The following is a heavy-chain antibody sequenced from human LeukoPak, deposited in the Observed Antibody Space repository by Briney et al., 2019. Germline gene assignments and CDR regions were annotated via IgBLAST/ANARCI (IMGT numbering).Heavy chain of an antibody. D-gene: IGHD2-15*01. Sequence: GRSLRLSCAASGFTFSNYAMHWVRQAPGKGLEWVAVISYDGINKYYADSVKGRFTISRDNSKNTLYLQMNSLRTEDTAMYYCARGYSLDYWGQGTLVTVSS. V-gene: IGHV3-30*04. CDR2: ISYDGINK. CDR1: GFTFSNYA. J-gene: IGHJ4*02. CDR3: ARGYSLDY.